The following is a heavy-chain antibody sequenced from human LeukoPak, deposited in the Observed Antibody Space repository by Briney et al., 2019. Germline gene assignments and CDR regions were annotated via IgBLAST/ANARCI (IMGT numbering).Heavy chain of an antibody. J-gene: IGHJ4*02. Sequence: ASVKVSCKASGYSFTGYYMHWVRQAPGQGLEWMGWINPNSGGTNYAQKFQGRVTMTRDTSISTAYMELSRLRSDDTAVYYCARGPIVVVVAALDHWGQGTLVTVSS. D-gene: IGHD2-15*01. CDR3: ARGPIVVVVAALDH. CDR1: GYSFTGYY. V-gene: IGHV1-2*02. CDR2: INPNSGGT.